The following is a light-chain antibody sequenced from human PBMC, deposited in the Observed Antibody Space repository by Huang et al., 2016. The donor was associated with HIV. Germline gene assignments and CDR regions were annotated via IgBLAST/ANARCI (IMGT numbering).Light chain of an antibody. J-gene: IGKJ1*01. V-gene: IGKV3-15*01. CDR2: SAS. CDR3: QQYNNWPPWT. CDR1: QSVSSN. Sequence: EMVMTQSPATLSASPGEGVTLSCRASQSVSSNLSWYQQKPGQAPRRLIYSASTRASGIPARISGRGSGIEFTLTISSLQSEDFAIYYCQQYNNWPPWTFGQGTNVEIK.